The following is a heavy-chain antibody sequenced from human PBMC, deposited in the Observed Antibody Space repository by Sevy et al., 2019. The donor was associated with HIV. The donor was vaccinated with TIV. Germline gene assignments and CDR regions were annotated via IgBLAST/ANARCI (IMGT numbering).Heavy chain of an antibody. Sequence: ETLSLTCAVYGGSFSGYYWSWIRQPPGKGLEWIGEINHSGSTNYNPSLKSRVTISVDTSKNQFSLKLSSVTAADTAVYYCARGKKQQLVLGGNAFDIWGQGTMVTVSS. CDR2: INHSGST. D-gene: IGHD6-13*01. CDR3: ARGKKQQLVLGGNAFDI. V-gene: IGHV4-34*01. J-gene: IGHJ3*02. CDR1: GGSFSGYY.